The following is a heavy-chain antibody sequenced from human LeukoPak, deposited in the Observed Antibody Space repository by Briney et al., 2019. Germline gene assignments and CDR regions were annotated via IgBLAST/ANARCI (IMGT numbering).Heavy chain of an antibody. D-gene: IGHD1-26*01. CDR1: GGSISNGSYY. J-gene: IGHJ3*02. Sequence: SETLSLTCTVSGGSISNGSYYWSWIRQPAGKGLEWIGSIYHSGSTYYNPSLKSRVTISVDTSKNQFSLKLSSVTAADTAVYYCARLFVSGSYYDAFDIWGQGTMVTVSS. V-gene: IGHV4-39*07. CDR3: ARLFVSGSYYDAFDI. CDR2: IYHSGST.